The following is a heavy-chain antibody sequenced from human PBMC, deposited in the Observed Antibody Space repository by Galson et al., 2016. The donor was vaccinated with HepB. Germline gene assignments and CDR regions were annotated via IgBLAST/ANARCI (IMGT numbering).Heavy chain of an antibody. CDR2: IYPDDSDT. CDR3: AMAYYFDSSGYYFDY. D-gene: IGHD3-22*01. CDR1: RYHLSKFW. Sequence: SGAEVKKPGESLMISCLNSRYHLSKFWIGGVRQEPGQGLEWMGIIYPDDSDTSYIPSFAGQVTISAETSTSTVYQLWSSLKAAYTAMYLFAMAYYFDSSGYYFDYWGLGTLVTVSS. J-gene: IGHJ4*02. V-gene: IGHV5-51*01.